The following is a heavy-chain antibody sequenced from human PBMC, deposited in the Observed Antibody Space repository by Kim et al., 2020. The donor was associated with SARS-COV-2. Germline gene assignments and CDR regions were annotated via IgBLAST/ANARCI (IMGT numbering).Heavy chain of an antibody. CDR3: ARGVGYSYGYLDYYYGMDV. D-gene: IGHD5-18*01. V-gene: IGHV1-69*04. Sequence: SVKVSCKASGGTFSSYAISWVRQAPGQGLEWMGRIIPILGIANYAQKFQGRVTITADKSTSTAYMELSSLRSEDTAVYYCARGVGYSYGYLDYYYGMDVWGQGTTVTVSS. CDR1: GGTFSSYA. J-gene: IGHJ6*02. CDR2: IIPILGIA.